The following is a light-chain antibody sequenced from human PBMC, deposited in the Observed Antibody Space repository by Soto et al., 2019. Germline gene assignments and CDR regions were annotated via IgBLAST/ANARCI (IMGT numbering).Light chain of an antibody. V-gene: IGKV3-20*01. CDR1: QSISSTY. CDR2: GAS. CDR3: KKYGRSGN. Sequence: EIVLTQSPGTLSLSPGERATLSCRASQSISSTYLTWYHQRPGQAPRLLIYGASNRATGIPDRFSGSGSGTDFTLTISRLEPEDFAVYYCKKYGRSGNVGQGFKVDI. J-gene: IGKJ1*01.